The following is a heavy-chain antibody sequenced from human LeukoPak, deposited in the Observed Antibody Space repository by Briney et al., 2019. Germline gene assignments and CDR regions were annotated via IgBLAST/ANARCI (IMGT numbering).Heavy chain of an antibody. CDR2: IKQDGSEK. Sequence: PGGSLRLSCAASGFTFSSYWMSWVRQAPGKGLEWVANIKQDGSEKYYVDSVKGRFTISRDNAKNSLYLQMNSLRAEDTAVYYCASRGYCSSTSCYAVGAFDIWGQGTMVTVSS. CDR1: GFTFSSYW. J-gene: IGHJ3*02. CDR3: ASRGYCSSTSCYAVGAFDI. V-gene: IGHV3-7*01. D-gene: IGHD2-2*01.